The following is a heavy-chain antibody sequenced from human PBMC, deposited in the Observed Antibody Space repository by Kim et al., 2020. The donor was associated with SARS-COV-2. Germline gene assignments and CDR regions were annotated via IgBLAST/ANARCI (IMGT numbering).Heavy chain of an antibody. V-gene: IGHV3-11*04. CDR3: ARPYYDSSGYDAFDI. CDR2: ISSSGSTI. CDR1: GFTFSDYY. J-gene: IGHJ3*02. D-gene: IGHD3-22*01. Sequence: GGSLRLSCAASGFTFSDYYMSWIRQAPGKGLEWVSYISSSGSTIYYADSVKGRFTISRDNAKNSLYLQRNSLRAEDTAVYYCARPYYDSSGYDAFDIWGQGTMVTVSS.